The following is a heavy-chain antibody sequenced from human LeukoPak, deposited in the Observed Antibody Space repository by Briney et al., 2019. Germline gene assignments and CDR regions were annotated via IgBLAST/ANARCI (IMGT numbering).Heavy chain of an antibody. CDR3: ARTRFYFDY. Sequence: PSETLSLTCTVSGGSISSYYWSWIRQPPGKGLEWIGYIHYSGSSNYNPSLKSRVSISVDTTKNQFSLRLSSVTAADTAVYYCARTRFYFDYWGQGTLVTVSS. J-gene: IGHJ4*02. D-gene: IGHD3-16*01. CDR1: GGSISSYY. V-gene: IGHV4-59*01. CDR2: IHYSGSS.